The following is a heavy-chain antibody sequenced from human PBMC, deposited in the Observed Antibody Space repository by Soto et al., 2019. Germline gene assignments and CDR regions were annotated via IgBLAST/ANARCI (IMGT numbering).Heavy chain of an antibody. Sequence: EVQLSESGGDLRQPGGSLRLSCAASGFTFTNYAMTWVRQTPGKGLEWVSGISASGGLKYYADSVQGWFTVSRDNSKNILYLQMDNLRDEDTALYYCAREVGAPSGWLDPWGQGTQVTVSS. D-gene: IGHD1-26*01. J-gene: IGHJ5*02. CDR2: ISASGGLK. CDR3: AREVGAPSGWLDP. V-gene: IGHV3-23*01. CDR1: GFTFTNYA.